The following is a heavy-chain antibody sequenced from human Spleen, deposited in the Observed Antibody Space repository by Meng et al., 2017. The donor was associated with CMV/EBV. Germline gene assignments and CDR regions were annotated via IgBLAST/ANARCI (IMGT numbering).Heavy chain of an antibody. CDR3: VKGGGEKVTFDAMDV. Sequence: SLKISCAASGFTFDDFAMHWVRQSPGEGLEWVSGISGNSGFIGYADSVKGRFTISRDNARKGLSLEINPLRVEDTALYYCVKGGGEKVTFDAMDVWGQGTTVTVSS. CDR1: GFTFDDFA. CDR2: ISGNSGFI. J-gene: IGHJ6*02. V-gene: IGHV3-9*01. D-gene: IGHD2-21*02.